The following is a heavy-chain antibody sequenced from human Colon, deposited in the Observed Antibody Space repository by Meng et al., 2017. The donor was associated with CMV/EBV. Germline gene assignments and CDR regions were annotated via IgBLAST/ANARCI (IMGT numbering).Heavy chain of an antibody. Sequence: GESLKISCAASGFTFSSYWMSWVRQAPGKGLEWVAYISHNSRAIHYADSVEGRFTISRDNAKNSVYLQMNSLRAEDTALYYCARLIVGPADILRDYWGQGTLVTVSS. CDR1: GFTFSSYW. D-gene: IGHD2-2*01. V-gene: IGHV3-48*04. J-gene: IGHJ4*02. CDR2: ISHNSRAI. CDR3: ARLIVGPADILRDY.